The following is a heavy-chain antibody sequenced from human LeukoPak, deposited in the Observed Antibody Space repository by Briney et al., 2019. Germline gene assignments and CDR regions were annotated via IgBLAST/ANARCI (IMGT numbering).Heavy chain of an antibody. CDR3: ARRRGDSSSRRRFDY. Sequence: SETLSLTCAVYGGSFSGYYWFWIHQPPGKGLEWIGEINHSGSTNYNPSLKSRVTISVDTSKNQFSLKLSSVTASDTAVYYCARRRGDSSSRRRFDYSGQGTLVTVSS. CDR1: GGSFSGYY. V-gene: IGHV4-34*01. CDR2: INHSGST. D-gene: IGHD6-13*01. J-gene: IGHJ4*02.